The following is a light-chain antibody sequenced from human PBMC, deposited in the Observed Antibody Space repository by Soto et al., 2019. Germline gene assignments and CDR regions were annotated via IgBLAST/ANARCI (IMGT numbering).Light chain of an antibody. V-gene: IGKV1-5*03. J-gene: IGKJ2*01. Sequence: DIQMTQSPSTLSASVGDRVTITCRASQSISSWLAWYQQKPGKAPKLPIYKASSLESGVPSRFSGSGSRTEFTLTISSLQPDDFATYYCQQYNSYSFGQGTKLEIK. CDR1: QSISSW. CDR3: QQYNSYS. CDR2: KAS.